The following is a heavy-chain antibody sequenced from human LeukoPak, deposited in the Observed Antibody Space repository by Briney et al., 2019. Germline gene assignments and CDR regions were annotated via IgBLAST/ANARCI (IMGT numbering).Heavy chain of an antibody. CDR3: AKDLFTWRYYYGMDV. Sequence: GGPLRLSCAASGFTFSSYAMHWVRQAPGKGLEWVAVISYDGSNKFYADSVKGRFTISRDNSKNTLYLQMNSLRAEDTAVYYCAKDLFTWRYYYGMDVWGQGTTVTVSS. CDR1: GFTFSSYA. CDR2: ISYDGSNK. J-gene: IGHJ6*02. V-gene: IGHV3-30-3*01. D-gene: IGHD3-3*01.